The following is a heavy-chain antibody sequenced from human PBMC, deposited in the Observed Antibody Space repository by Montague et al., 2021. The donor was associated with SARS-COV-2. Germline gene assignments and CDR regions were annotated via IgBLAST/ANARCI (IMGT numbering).Heavy chain of an antibody. CDR3: ARARQDVVVPALGIGAYYYYYYMDV. Sequence: SETLSLTCAVYGGSFSGYYWSWIRQPPGKGLEWIGEINHSGSTXXXPSXXXRVTISVDTSKNQFSLKLSSVTAADTAVYYCARARQDVVVPALGIGAYYYYYYMDVWGKGTTVTVS. V-gene: IGHV4-34*01. CDR1: GGSFSGYY. J-gene: IGHJ6*03. D-gene: IGHD2-2*01. CDR2: INHSGST.